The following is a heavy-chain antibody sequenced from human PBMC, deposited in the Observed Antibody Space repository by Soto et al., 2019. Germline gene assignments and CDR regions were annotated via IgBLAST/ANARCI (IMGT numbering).Heavy chain of an antibody. CDR2: INHSGST. CDR3: ARGKXVPAARGEYYYYYGMDV. Sequence: SETLSLTCAVYGGSFSCYYWSWIRQPPGKGLEWIGEINHSGSTNYNPSLKSRVTISVDTSRNQFSLKLSSVTAADTAVYYCARGKXVPAARGEYYYYYGMDVWGQGTTVTVSS. J-gene: IGHJ6*02. CDR1: GGSFSCYY. D-gene: IGHD2-2*01. V-gene: IGHV4-34*01.